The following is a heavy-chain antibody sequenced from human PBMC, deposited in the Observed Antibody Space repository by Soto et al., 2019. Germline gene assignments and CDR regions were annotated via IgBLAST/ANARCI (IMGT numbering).Heavy chain of an antibody. CDR1: GGTFSSYA. CDR2: IIPIFGTA. Sequence: SVKVSCKASGGTFSSYAISWVRQAPGQGLEWMGGIIPIFGTANYAQKFQGRVTITADESTSTAYMELSSLRSEDTAVYYCARSTFLVRGASYYFDYWGQGTLVTVSS. J-gene: IGHJ4*02. V-gene: IGHV1-69*13. CDR3: ARSTFLVRGASYYFDY. D-gene: IGHD3-10*01.